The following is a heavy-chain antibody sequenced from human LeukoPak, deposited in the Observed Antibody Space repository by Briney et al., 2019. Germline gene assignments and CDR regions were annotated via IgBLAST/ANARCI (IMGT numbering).Heavy chain of an antibody. Sequence: GGSLRLSCAASGFTFSSYAMSWVRQAPGKGLEWVSAISGSGGSTYYADSVKGRFTISRDNSKNTLYLQMNSLRAEDTAVYYCAKPDRASLNSVLRFLEWLLSAAFDIWGQGTMVTVSS. CDR1: GFTFSSYA. J-gene: IGHJ3*02. CDR2: ISGSGGST. V-gene: IGHV3-23*01. D-gene: IGHD3-3*01. CDR3: AKPDRASLNSVLRFLEWLLSAAFDI.